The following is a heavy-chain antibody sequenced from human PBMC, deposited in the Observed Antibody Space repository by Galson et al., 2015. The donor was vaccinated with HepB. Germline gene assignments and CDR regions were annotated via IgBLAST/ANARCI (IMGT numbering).Heavy chain of an antibody. D-gene: IGHD6-13*01. V-gene: IGHV1-69*13. CDR3: VRVMAKAGRVNYMDV. CDR2: IIPMFGTA. Sequence: SVKVSCKASGGTSSRYAVSWVRQAPGQGLEWMGGIIPMFGTANYVPKFQGRVSITADESTSTVNMEVSNLRYEDSAVYYCVRVMAKAGRVNYMDVWAKGPRSPSP. J-gene: IGHJ6*03. CDR1: GGTSSRYA.